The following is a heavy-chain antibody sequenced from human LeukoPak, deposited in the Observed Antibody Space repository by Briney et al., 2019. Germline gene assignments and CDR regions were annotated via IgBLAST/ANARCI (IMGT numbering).Heavy chain of an antibody. CDR2: ISSSSSYI. CDR1: GFTFSSYS. V-gene: IGHV3-21*01. J-gene: IGHJ6*02. CDR3: ARDEDDFWSGYYYGMDV. Sequence: GGSLRLSCAASGFTFSSYSMNWVRQAPGKGLEWVSSISSSSSYIYYADSVKGRFTISRDNATNSLYLQMNSLRAEDTAVYYCARDEDDFWSGYYYGMDVWGQGTTVTVSS. D-gene: IGHD3-3*01.